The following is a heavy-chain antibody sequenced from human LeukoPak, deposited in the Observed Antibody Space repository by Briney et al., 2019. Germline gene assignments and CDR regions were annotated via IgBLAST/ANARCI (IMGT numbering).Heavy chain of an antibody. CDR2: ISGSGTTT. CDR1: GLTFSSYA. D-gene: IGHD3-10*01. V-gene: IGHV3-23*01. CDR3: AQDRGYYYPLRYFDH. J-gene: IGHJ4*02. Sequence: PGGSLRLSCAASGLTFSSYAMTWVRQAPGKGLEWVSSISGSGTTTYFADSVKGRFTISRDNSKGSLYLQMNSLRDEDTAIYYCAQDRGYYYPLRYFDHWGQGTLVTVSS.